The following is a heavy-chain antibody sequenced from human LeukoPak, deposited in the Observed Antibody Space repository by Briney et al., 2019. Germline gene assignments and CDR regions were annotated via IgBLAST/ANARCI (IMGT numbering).Heavy chain of an antibody. Sequence: GGSLRLSCAASGFTFSSHEMNWVRQPPGKGLEWVSYISSGGSTIYYADSVKGRFTVSRDNAKNSLYLQMNSLRAEDTAPYYCARDVWFDPWGQGTLVTVSS. J-gene: IGHJ5*02. CDR1: GFTFSSHE. CDR3: ARDVWFDP. CDR2: ISSGGSTI. V-gene: IGHV3-48*03.